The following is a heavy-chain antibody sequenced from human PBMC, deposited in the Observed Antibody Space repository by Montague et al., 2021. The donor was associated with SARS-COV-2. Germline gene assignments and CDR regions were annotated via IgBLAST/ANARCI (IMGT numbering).Heavy chain of an antibody. CDR3: ARHSYRTFDF. V-gene: IGHV6-1*01. CDR2: SIHIGYAWYN. J-gene: IGHJ4*02. D-gene: IGHD3-10*01. CDR1: GDSVSTYGVA. Sequence: CAISGDSVSTYGVAWDWIRQSPSRGLEWLGMSIHIGYAWYNEYAESVKGRITINPDTPKNQFSLHLTSVTPEDTAVYYCARHSYRTFDFWGQGTLVTVSS.